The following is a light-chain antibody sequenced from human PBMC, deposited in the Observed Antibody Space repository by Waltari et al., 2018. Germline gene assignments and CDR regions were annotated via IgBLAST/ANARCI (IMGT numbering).Light chain of an antibody. CDR1: SGHSSNV. J-gene: IGLJ3*02. CDR3: QTGGHGTWV. Sequence: QLVLTQSPSVSASLGASVKLTCTLSSGHSSNVIAWHQQQPGEGPRYLLNVNNDGSHSKGDEIPDRCAGSSSGAELYLAIASLQSDDEADYYCQTGGHGTWVFGGGTKLTVL. V-gene: IGLV4-69*01. CDR2: VNNDGSH.